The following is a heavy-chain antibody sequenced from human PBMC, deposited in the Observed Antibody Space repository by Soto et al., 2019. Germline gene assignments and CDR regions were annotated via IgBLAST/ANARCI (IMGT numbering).Heavy chain of an antibody. V-gene: IGHV5-51*01. Sequence: GESLKISCKGSGYSFTSYWIGWVRQMPGKGLGWMGIIYTGGSDTGSSPSCQGQVTISADKSISTAYLQWSSLKASDTAMYYCARRLQQYSSSSGVDYWGQGTLVTVSS. D-gene: IGHD6-6*01. CDR1: GYSFTSYW. CDR2: IYTGGSDT. CDR3: ARRLQQYSSSSGVDY. J-gene: IGHJ4*02.